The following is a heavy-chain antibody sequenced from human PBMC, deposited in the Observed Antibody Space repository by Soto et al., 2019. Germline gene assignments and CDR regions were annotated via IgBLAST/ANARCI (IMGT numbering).Heavy chain of an antibody. CDR2: ISGSGGST. J-gene: IGHJ4*02. CDR3: AKDRLSTGSDPYY. Sequence: GGSLRLSCADSGFTFTTYAMSWVRQGPGKGLEWVSGISGSGGSTYYADSVKGRITIYRENSKNTLFLQINSLRAEDTAVYYCAKDRLSTGSDPYYCGKGTPATVS. CDR1: GFTFTTYA. D-gene: IGHD4-17*01. V-gene: IGHV3-23*01.